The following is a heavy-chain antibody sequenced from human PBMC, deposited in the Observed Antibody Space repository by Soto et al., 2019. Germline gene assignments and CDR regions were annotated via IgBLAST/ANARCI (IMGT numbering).Heavy chain of an antibody. CDR3: ARDRGAVTGDYFDY. J-gene: IGHJ4*02. D-gene: IGHD6-19*01. Sequence: GGSLRLSCAASGFTVSSNYMSWVRQAPGKRLEWVAVISYDGINEYYADSVKGRFTISRDNAKNSLYLQMNSLRAEDTAVYYCARDRGAVTGDYFDYWGQGTLVTVSS. V-gene: IGHV3-30*07. CDR2: ISYDGINE. CDR1: GFTVSSNY.